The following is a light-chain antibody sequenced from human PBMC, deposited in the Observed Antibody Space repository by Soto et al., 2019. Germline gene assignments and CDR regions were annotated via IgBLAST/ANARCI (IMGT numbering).Light chain of an antibody. CDR1: SSDVGSYNR. V-gene: IGLV2-18*01. CDR3: SLYTSSSTP. CDR2: EVS. Sequence: QSALTQPPSVSGSPGQSVTISCTGTSSDVGSYNRVSWYQQPPGTAPKLMIYEVSNRPSGVPDRFSGSKSGNTASLTISGLQAEDEADYYCSLYTSSSTPFGGGTQLTVL. J-gene: IGLJ2*01.